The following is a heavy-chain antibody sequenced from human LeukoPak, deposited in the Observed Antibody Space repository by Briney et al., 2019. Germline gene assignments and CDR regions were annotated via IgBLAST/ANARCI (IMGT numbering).Heavy chain of an antibody. CDR1: GFTFSSYS. Sequence: GGSLRLSCAASGFTFSSYSMNWVRQAPGKGLEWVANIKQDGSEIYYVASVKGRFTISRDNTKNSLYLQMNSLRAEDTAVYYCARRYFDSWGQGTLVTVSS. V-gene: IGHV3-7*01. CDR3: ARRYFDS. J-gene: IGHJ4*02. CDR2: IKQDGSEI.